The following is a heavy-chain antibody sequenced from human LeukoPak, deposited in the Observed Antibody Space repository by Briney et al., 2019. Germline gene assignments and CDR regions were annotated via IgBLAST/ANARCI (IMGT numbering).Heavy chain of an antibody. Sequence: SETLSLTCTISGGSISSYYWSWIRQPAGKGLEWIGRIYTSGSTNYNSSLKSRVTMSVDTSKNQFSLKLSSVTAADTAVYYCARCPKNYYYYYMDVWGKGTTVTVSS. J-gene: IGHJ6*03. V-gene: IGHV4-4*07. CDR2: IYTSGST. CDR1: GGSISSYY. CDR3: ARCPKNYYYYYMDV.